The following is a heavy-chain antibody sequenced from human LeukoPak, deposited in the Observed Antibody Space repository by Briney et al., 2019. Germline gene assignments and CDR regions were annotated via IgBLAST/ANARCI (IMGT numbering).Heavy chain of an antibody. D-gene: IGHD2-21*02. CDR2: IYYSGST. J-gene: IGHJ2*01. Sequence: SETLSLICTVSGGSISSYYWSWIRQPPGKGLEWIGYIYYSGSTNYNPSLKSRVTISVDTSKNQFSLKLTSVTAADTAVYYRVRDFLYGGDAYWYLHLWGRGTLVTVSS. CDR1: GGSISSYY. CDR3: VRDFLYGGDAYWYLHL. V-gene: IGHV4-59*01.